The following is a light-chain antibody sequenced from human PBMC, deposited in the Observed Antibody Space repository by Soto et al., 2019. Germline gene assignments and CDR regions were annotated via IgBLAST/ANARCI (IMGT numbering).Light chain of an antibody. V-gene: IGKV3-15*01. CDR1: QSVSSN. CDR2: GAS. J-gene: IGKJ1*01. CDR3: QQYNIWPPWT. Sequence: EIVMTQSPATLSVSPGERATLSCRASQSVSSNLASYQQKPGQAPRLLIYGASTRATGIPARFSGSGSGTEYTLTISSLQSEDFAVYYCQQYNIWPPWTFGQGTKVDI.